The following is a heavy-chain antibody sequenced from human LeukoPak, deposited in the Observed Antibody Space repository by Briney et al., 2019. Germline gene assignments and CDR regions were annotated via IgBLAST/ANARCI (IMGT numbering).Heavy chain of an antibody. CDR1: GVTCSSYA. J-gene: IGHJ4*02. D-gene: IGHD3-9*01. Sequence: PGRSLRLSCAASGVTCSSYAMHWVRQAPGKGLEWVAVISYDGSNKYYADSVKGRFTISRDNSKNTLYLQMNSLRAEDTAVYYCARDRYDFGWFGLADYWGQGTLVTVPS. V-gene: IGHV3-30*04. CDR2: ISYDGSNK. CDR3: ARDRYDFGWFGLADY.